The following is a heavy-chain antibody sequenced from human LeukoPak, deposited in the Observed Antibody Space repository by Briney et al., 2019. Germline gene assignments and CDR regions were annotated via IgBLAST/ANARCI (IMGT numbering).Heavy chain of an antibody. J-gene: IGHJ4*02. CDR2: IIPIFGTA. D-gene: IGHD2-15*01. Sequence: SVKVSCKASGSTFSSYAISWVRQAPGQGLEWMGGIIPIFGTANYAQKFQGRITITTDESTSTAYMELSSLRSEDTAIYYCARGEGYSEWGQGTLVTVSS. V-gene: IGHV1-69*05. CDR1: GSTFSSYA. CDR3: ARGEGYSE.